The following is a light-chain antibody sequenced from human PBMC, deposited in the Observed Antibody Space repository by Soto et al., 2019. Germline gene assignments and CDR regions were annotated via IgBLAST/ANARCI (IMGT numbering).Light chain of an antibody. CDR3: QQYNDWPRT. J-gene: IGKJ1*01. CDR2: GAS. Sequence: ETVMTQSPATLSVSPGERATLSCRASQSVSSDLAWYQQTPGQAPRLLIYGASTRATGIPDRFSGSGSGTEFTLTISSLQSEDFAVYYCQQYNDWPRTFGQGTKVEIK. CDR1: QSVSSD. V-gene: IGKV3-15*01.